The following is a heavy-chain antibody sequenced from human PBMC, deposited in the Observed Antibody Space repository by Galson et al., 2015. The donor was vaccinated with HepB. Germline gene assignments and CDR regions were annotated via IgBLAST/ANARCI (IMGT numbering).Heavy chain of an antibody. V-gene: IGHV3-30*04. Sequence: SLRLSCAASGFTFSSYAMHWVRQAPGKGLEWVAVISYDGSNKYYADSVKGRFTISRDNSKNTLYLQMNSLRAEDTAVYYCASGIAAAGSSFYYYYGMDVWGQGTTVTVSS. CDR3: ASGIAAAGSSFYYYYGMDV. CDR1: GFTFSSYA. CDR2: ISYDGSNK. D-gene: IGHD6-13*01. J-gene: IGHJ6*02.